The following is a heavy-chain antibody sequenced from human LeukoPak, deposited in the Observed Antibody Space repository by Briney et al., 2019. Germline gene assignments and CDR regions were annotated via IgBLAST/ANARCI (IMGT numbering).Heavy chain of an antibody. Sequence: GGSLRLSCAASGFGFSVYWMDWVRQAPGKGLVWVAHINKDGTSASHADSVKGRFTISRDNAKNTPYLQMNSLTVEDTAVYYCARVPPNSDGLGQWGQGSLVTVSS. CDR2: INKDGTSA. D-gene: IGHD5-18*01. J-gene: IGHJ4*02. V-gene: IGHV3-74*01. CDR3: ARVPPNSDGLGQ. CDR1: GFGFSVYW.